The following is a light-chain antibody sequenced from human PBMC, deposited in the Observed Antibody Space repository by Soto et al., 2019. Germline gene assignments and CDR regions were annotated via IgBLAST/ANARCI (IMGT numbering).Light chain of an antibody. CDR2: GVS. V-gene: IGLV2-14*01. J-gene: IGLJ1*01. Sequence: QSALTQPASVSGSPGQSITISCSGTRSDIGSYNYVAWYQQFPGKTPKILIYGVSNRPSGVPDRFSGSKAGTSASLAISGLQSEDEANYYCATWDDSLHGYVFGAGTKLTVL. CDR3: ATWDDSLHGYV. CDR1: RSDIGSYNY.